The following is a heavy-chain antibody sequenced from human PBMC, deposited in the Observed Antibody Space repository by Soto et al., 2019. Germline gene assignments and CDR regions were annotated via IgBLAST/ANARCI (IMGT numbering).Heavy chain of an antibody. Sequence: GSVKVFDESCVYTFTSYGISCVRQAPGQGLEWMGWISAYNGNTNYSQKLQGRVTMTTDTSTSTAYMELRSLRSDDTAVYYCERGRQWLVPAFDMWGQGTLVIVSS. D-gene: IGHD6-19*01. CDR2: ISAYNGNT. V-gene: IGHV1-18*01. J-gene: IGHJ3*02. CDR1: VYTFTSYG. CDR3: ERGRQWLVPAFDM.